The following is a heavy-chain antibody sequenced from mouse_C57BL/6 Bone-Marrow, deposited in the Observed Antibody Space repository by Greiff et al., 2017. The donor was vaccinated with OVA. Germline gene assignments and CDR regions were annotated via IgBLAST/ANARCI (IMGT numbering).Heavy chain of an antibody. CDR1: GYTFTSYW. CDR3: ARKDYDYDEGYYFDY. CDR2: IDPSDSYT. D-gene: IGHD2-4*01. Sequence: QVQLQQPGAELVKPGASVKLSCKASGYTFTSYWMQWVKQRPGQGLEWIGEIDPSDSYTNYNQKFKGKATLTVDTSSSTAYMQLSSLTSEDSAVYYGARKDYDYDEGYYFDYWGQGTTLTVSS. J-gene: IGHJ2*01. V-gene: IGHV1-50*01.